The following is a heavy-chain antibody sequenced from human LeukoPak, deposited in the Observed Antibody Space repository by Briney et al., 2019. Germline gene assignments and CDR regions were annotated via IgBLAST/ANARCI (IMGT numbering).Heavy chain of an antibody. J-gene: IGHJ4*02. CDR2: ISAYNGNT. Sequence: GASVKVSCKASGGTFSSYAISWVRQASGQGLEWMGWISAYNGNTNYAQKLQGRVTMTTDTSTSTAYMELRSLRSDDTAVYYCARGRGVVVNFPIDYWGQGTLVTVSS. CDR1: GGTFSSYA. D-gene: IGHD3-22*01. V-gene: IGHV1-18*01. CDR3: ARGRGVVVNFPIDY.